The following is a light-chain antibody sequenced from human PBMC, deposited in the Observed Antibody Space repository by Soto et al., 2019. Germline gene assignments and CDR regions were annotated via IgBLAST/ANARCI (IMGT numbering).Light chain of an antibody. J-gene: IGKJ1*01. CDR1: RSVSTN. Sequence: EIVLTQSPGTLSLSPGERVTLSCRASRSVSTNLAWYQQRPGQPPSLLIYAASSRATGVPARFSGSGSGTEFTLTIRSLQSEDFAVYYCQQYNDWPQTFGQGTKVDIK. V-gene: IGKV3-15*01. CDR3: QQYNDWPQT. CDR2: AAS.